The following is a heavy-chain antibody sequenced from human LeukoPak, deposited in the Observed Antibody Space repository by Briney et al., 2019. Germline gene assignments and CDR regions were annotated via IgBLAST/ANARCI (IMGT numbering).Heavy chain of an antibody. J-gene: IGHJ4*02. V-gene: IGHV1-18*01. Sequence: ASVKVSCKASGYTFTSYGVSWVRQAPGQGLEWMGWISAYNGHTKYAQKFQGRVTMTTDTSTSTAYMELRSLRSDDTAVYYCARLSGNDFWSGYQKYYFDYWGQGTLVTVSS. CDR3: ARLSGNDFWSGYQKYYFDY. CDR2: ISAYNGHT. D-gene: IGHD3-3*01. CDR1: GYTFTSYG.